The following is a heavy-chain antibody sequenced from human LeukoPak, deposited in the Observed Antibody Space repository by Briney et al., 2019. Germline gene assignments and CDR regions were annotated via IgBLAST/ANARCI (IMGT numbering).Heavy chain of an antibody. CDR3: ARGPPILSSNFDY. CDR2: INPNSGGT. CDR1: GYTFTGYY. Sequence: ASVKVSCKASGYTFTGYYMHWVRQAPGRGLEWMGWINPNSGGTNYAQKLQGRVTMTTDTSTSTAYMELRSLRSDDTAVYHCARGPPILSSNFDYWGQGTLVTVSS. V-gene: IGHV1-2*02. J-gene: IGHJ4*02.